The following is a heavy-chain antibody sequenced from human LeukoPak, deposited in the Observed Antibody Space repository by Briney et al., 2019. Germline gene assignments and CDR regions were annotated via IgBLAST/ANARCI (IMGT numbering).Heavy chain of an antibody. V-gene: IGHV3-23*01. J-gene: IGHJ4*02. D-gene: IGHD3-22*01. Sequence: GGSLRLSCAASGFTFSSYAMSWVRQAPGKGLEWVSAISSSGDTYYAGSVKGRFTISRDNSQNTLYLQMSSLRAEDTAVYYCAKGYYYDISGYYNVDYWGQGTLVTVSS. CDR1: GFTFSSYA. CDR2: ISSSGDT. CDR3: AKGYYYDISGYYNVDY.